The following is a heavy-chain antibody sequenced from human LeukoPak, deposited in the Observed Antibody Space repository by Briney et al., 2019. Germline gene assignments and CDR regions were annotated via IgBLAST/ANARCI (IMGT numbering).Heavy chain of an antibody. V-gene: IGHV4-39*07. J-gene: IGHJ4*02. CDR1: GGSISSSSYY. CDR3: ARDHHNWNYGYFDY. CDR2: IYYSGST. Sequence: SETLSLTCTVSGGSISSSSYYWGWIRQPAGKGLEWIGSIYYSGSTYYNLSLKSRVTISVDTSKNQFSLKLSSVTAADTAVYYCARDHHNWNYGYFDYWGQGTLVTVS. D-gene: IGHD1-7*01.